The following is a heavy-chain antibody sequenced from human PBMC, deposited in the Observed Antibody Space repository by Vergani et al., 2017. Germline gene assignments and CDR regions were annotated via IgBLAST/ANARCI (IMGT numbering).Heavy chain of an antibody. CDR3: ARSSSWYGQFDY. Sequence: QAQLQESGPGLVKPSETLSLTCTVSGGSISSYYWSWIRQPPGKGLEWIGYIYYSGSTNYNPSLKSRVTISVDTSKNQFSLKLSSVTAADTAVYYCARSSSWYGQFDYWGQGTLVTVSS. CDR1: GGSISSYY. J-gene: IGHJ4*02. V-gene: IGHV4-59*01. CDR2: IYYSGST. D-gene: IGHD6-13*01.